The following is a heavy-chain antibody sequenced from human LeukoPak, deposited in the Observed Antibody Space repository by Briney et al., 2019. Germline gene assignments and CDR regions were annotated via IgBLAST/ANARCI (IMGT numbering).Heavy chain of an antibody. CDR1: GYTFTGYY. Sequence: ASVKVSCKASGYTFTGYYLHWVRQATGQGLEWMGWMNPNSGYTGYAQKFQGRVTITRNTSISTAYMELSSLRSEDTAVYYCARVATIFELDYRGQGTLVTVSS. V-gene: IGHV1-8*03. CDR3: ARVATIFELDY. CDR2: MNPNSGYT. J-gene: IGHJ4*02. D-gene: IGHD3-3*01.